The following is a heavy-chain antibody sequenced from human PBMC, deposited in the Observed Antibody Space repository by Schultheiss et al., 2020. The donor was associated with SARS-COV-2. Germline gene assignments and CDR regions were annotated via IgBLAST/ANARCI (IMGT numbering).Heavy chain of an antibody. CDR1: GYTFINYN. CDR2: ISAYNGNT. V-gene: IGHV1-18*01. CDR3: ARGIAARYFDY. J-gene: IGHJ4*02. D-gene: IGHD6-6*01. Sequence: ASVKVSCKASGYTFINYNISWVRQAPGQGLEWMGCISAYNGNTNYAQKLQGRVTMTTDTSTSTAYMELRSLRSDDTAVYYCARGIAARYFDYWGQGTLVTVSS.